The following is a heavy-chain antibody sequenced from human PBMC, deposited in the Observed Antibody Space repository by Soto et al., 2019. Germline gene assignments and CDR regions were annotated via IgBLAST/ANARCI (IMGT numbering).Heavy chain of an antibody. J-gene: IGHJ6*02. D-gene: IGHD3-22*01. CDR2: INPSGGST. V-gene: IGHV1-46*01. CDR1: GYTFTTVY. Sequence: VSVKVSCKASGYTFTTVYMHWVGHAPGQGLEWMGIINPSGGSTSYAPKFQGRVTMTRDTSTSTVYMELSSLRSEDTAVYYCARDHYYDSSGHYGGYYYGMDVWGQGTTVTVSS. CDR3: ARDHYYDSSGHYGGYYYGMDV.